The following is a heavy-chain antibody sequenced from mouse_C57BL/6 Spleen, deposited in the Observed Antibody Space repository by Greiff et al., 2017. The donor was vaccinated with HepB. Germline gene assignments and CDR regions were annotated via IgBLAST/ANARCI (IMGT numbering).Heavy chain of an antibody. CDR1: GFTFNTYA. J-gene: IGHJ3*01. CDR2: IRSKSSNYAT. Sequence: DVKLVESGGGLVQPKGSLKLSCAASGFTFNTYAMHWVRQAPGKGLEWVARIRSKSSNYATYYADSVKDRFTISRDDSQSMLYLQMNNLKTEDTARYYCVRDGDTRTGCAYWGQGTLVTVPA. CDR3: VRDGDTRTGCAY. V-gene: IGHV10-3*01. D-gene: IGHD3-2*01.